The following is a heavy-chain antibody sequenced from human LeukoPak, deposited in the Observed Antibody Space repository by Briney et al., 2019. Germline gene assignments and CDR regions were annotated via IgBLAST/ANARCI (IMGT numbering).Heavy chain of an antibody. Sequence: KTSETLSLTCAVSGGSISSTNWWSWVRQPPGKGLEWIGEVYHTGSSNYNPSLKSRVTISVDKSKSQFSLNLSSVTAADTAVYYCARGGTTVAGTFWFDPWGQGTLVTVSS. CDR2: VYHTGSS. CDR3: ARGGTTVAGTFWFDP. D-gene: IGHD6-19*01. J-gene: IGHJ5*02. V-gene: IGHV4-4*02. CDR1: GGSISSTNW.